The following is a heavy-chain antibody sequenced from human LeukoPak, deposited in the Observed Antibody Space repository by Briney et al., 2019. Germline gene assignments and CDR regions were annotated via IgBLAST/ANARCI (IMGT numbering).Heavy chain of an antibody. D-gene: IGHD3-22*01. CDR1: GFTFSSYS. CDR3: AREGEGYDSSGYFLY. CDR2: ISSSSSTI. J-gene: IGHJ4*02. V-gene: IGHV3-48*01. Sequence: GGSLTLSCAASGFTFSSYSMNWVRQAPGKGLEWVSYISSSSSTIYYADSVKGRFTISRDNSKNTLYLQMNSLRAEDTAVYYCAREGEGYDSSGYFLYWGQGTLVTVSS.